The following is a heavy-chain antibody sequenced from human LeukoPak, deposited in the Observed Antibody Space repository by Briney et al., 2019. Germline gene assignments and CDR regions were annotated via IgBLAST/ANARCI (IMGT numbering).Heavy chain of an antibody. V-gene: IGHV1-2*06. CDR2: INPNSGGT. CDR3: ARDRKGITMVRGVIHNWFDP. J-gene: IGHJ5*02. CDR1: GYTFTGYY. Sequence: GAAVKVSCKASGYTFTGYYMHWVRQAPGQGLEWMGRINPNSGGTNYAQKFQGRVTMTRDTSISTAYMELSRQRSDDTAVYYCARDRKGITMVRGVIHNWFDPWGQGTLVTVSS. D-gene: IGHD3-10*01.